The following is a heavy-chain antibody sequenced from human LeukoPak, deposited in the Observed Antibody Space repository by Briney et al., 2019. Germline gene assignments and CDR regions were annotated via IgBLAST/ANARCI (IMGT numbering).Heavy chain of an antibody. CDR2: ISSSSSTI. CDR1: GFTFSSYS. V-gene: IGHV3-48*01. Sequence: PGGSLRLSCAASGFTFSSYSMNWVRQAPGKGLEWASYISSSSSTIYYADSVKGRFTISRDNAKNSLYLQMNSLRAEDTAVYYCAREGRGNYYGSGSSSDYWGQGTLVTVSS. CDR3: AREGRGNYYGSGSSSDY. J-gene: IGHJ4*02. D-gene: IGHD3-10*01.